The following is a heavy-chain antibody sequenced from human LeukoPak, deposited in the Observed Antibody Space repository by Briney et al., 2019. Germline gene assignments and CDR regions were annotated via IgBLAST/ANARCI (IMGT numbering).Heavy chain of an antibody. CDR2: IYYSGST. CDR1: GGSISSSNW. Sequence: SETLSLTCAVSGGSISSSNWWSWVRQPPGKGLEWIGYIYYSGSTNYNPSLKSRVTISVDTSKNQFSLKLSSVTAADTAVYYCARCTIFGVVQNWFDPWGQGTLVTVSS. J-gene: IGHJ5*02. CDR3: ARCTIFGVVQNWFDP. D-gene: IGHD3-3*01. V-gene: IGHV4-4*02.